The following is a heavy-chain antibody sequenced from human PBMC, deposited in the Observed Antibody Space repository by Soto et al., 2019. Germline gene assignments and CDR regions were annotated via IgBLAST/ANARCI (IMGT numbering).Heavy chain of an antibody. Sequence: GGSLRLSCAVSGFTFSSYAMSWVRQAPRKGLEWVSTISGSGGSTYYADSVKGRFTISRDNSKNTLYLQMNSLRAEDTAVYYCAKVGGGYCSGVSCSRAYDYWGQGSLVTVSS. CDR3: AKVGGGYCSGVSCSRAYDY. V-gene: IGHV3-23*01. CDR2: ISGSGGST. CDR1: GFTFSSYA. J-gene: IGHJ4*02. D-gene: IGHD2-15*01.